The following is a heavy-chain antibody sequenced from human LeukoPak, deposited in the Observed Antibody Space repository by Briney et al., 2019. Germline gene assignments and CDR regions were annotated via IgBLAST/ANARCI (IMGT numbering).Heavy chain of an antibody. D-gene: IGHD3-3*01. V-gene: IGHV4-34*01. CDR2: INHSGST. CDR1: GGSISSYY. CDR3: ARGLRYYDFWSGSSGRGMDV. J-gene: IGHJ6*02. Sequence: SETLSLTCTVSGGSISSYYWSWIRQPPGKGLEWIGEINHSGSTNYNPSLKSRVTISVDTSKNQFSLKLSSVTAADTAVYYCARGLRYYDFWSGSSGRGMDVWGQGTTVTVSS.